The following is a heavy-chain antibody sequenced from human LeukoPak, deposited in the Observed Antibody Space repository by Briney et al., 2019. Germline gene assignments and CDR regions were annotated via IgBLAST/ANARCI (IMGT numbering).Heavy chain of an antibody. CDR1: GFTFSSYG. CDR2: ISYDGSNK. Sequence: PGGSLRLSCAASGFTFSSYGMHWVRQAPGKGLEWVAVISYDGSNKYYADSVKGRFTISRDNSKNTLYLQMNSLRAEDTAVYYCAKGGYNYAFDYWGQGTLVTVSS. J-gene: IGHJ4*02. CDR3: AKGGYNYAFDY. D-gene: IGHD5-24*01. V-gene: IGHV3-30*18.